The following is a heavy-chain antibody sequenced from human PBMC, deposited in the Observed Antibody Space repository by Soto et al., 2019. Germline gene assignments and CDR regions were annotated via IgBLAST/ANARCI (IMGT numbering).Heavy chain of an antibody. CDR1: GFTFSSYS. CDR3: ASEVLRYFDWPPYDAFDI. J-gene: IGHJ3*02. D-gene: IGHD3-9*01. V-gene: IGHV3-21*01. Sequence: GGSLRLSCAASGFTFSSYSMNWVRQAPGKGLEWVSSISSSSSYIYYADSVKGRFTISRDNAKNSLYLQMNSLRAEDMAVYYCASEVLRYFDWPPYDAFDIWGQGTMVTVSS. CDR2: ISSSSSYI.